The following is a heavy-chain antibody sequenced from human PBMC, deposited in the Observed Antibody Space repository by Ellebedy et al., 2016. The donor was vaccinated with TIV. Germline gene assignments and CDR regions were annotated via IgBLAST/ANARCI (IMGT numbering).Heavy chain of an antibody. CDR1: GFTFSNSW. CDR2: INQDGNEK. V-gene: IGHV3-7*01. D-gene: IGHD6-13*01. J-gene: IGHJ4*02. Sequence: GESLKISCVASGFTFSNSWMSWVRQAPGKGLEWLANINQDGNEKNHVDSVKGRFTISRDNDKNSLYLQMNSLRADDTALYYCARDAASGKTDYWGQGTLVTVSS. CDR3: ARDAASGKTDY.